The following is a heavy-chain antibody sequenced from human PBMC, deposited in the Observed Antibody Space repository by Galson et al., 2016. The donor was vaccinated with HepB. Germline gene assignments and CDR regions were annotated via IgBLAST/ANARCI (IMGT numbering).Heavy chain of an antibody. D-gene: IGHD6-25*01. Sequence: LRLSCAASGFTFSSCGMHWVRQAPGKGLEWLALIWYDGSNDYYADSVKGRFTISRDNSKNTLYLQLNSLRAEDAAVYYCAREHPGIAAAVLDYWGQGTLVTVST. CDR1: GFTFSSCG. V-gene: IGHV3-33*01. J-gene: IGHJ4*02. CDR3: AREHPGIAAAVLDY. CDR2: IWYDGSND.